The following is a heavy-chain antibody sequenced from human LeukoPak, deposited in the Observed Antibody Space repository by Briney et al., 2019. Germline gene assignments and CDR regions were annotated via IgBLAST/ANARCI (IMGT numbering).Heavy chain of an antibody. J-gene: IGHJ4*02. CDR3: VRRGSYFDY. V-gene: IGHV3-23*01. D-gene: IGHD6-6*01. Sequence: GGSLRLSCAASGFTFSNYTMSWVRQAPGKGLEWVSIISLTGGSTYYADSVKGRFTISRDNSKDTLYLHSNSLRVEDTARYYCVRRGSYFDYWGQGTLVAVSS. CDR2: ISLTGGST. CDR1: GFTFSNYT.